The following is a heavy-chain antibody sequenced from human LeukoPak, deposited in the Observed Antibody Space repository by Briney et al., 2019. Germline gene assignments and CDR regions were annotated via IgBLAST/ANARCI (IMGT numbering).Heavy chain of an antibody. CDR2: INSDGSWT. CDR3: VKDRSIAAPNNDFFDS. V-gene: IGHV3-74*01. CDR1: GNYW. Sequence: GGSLRLSCAASGNYWMHWVRQAPGKGLVWVSHINSDGSWTGYADSVKGRFTISRDNSKNTLYLQMSSLRADDTAVYYCVKDRSIAAPNNDFFDSWGQGALVTVSS. D-gene: IGHD6-6*01. J-gene: IGHJ4*02.